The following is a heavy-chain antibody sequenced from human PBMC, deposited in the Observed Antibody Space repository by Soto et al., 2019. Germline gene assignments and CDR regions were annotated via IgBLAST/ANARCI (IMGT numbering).Heavy chain of an antibody. Sequence: QVQLQESGPGLVKPSQTLSLTCTVSGGSISSGGYYWSWIRHHPGKGLEWIGYIFYSGSTFYSPSLKTRGTISVAAAMINLSLTLGWVPAADTAFYYCARGKFRGRCHRDSPFDSGGQGPRVTVSP. J-gene: IGHJ4*02. CDR3: ARGKFRGRCHRDSPFDS. V-gene: IGHV4-31*03. CDR1: GGSISSGGYY. CDR2: IFYSGST. D-gene: IGHD6-25*01.